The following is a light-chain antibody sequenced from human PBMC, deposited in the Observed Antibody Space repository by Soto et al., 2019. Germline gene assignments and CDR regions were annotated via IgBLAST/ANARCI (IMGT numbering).Light chain of an antibody. CDR1: SSDVGGYNY. V-gene: IGLV2-14*01. CDR2: DVS. Sequence: QSVLTQPASVSGSPGQSITISCTGTSSDVGGYNYVSWYQQHPGKAPKLIIYDVSNRPSGVSNRFSGSKSGNTASLTISGLQAEDEADYHCSSYTRSSTHVVFGGGTKLTVL. CDR3: SSYTRSSTHVV. J-gene: IGLJ2*01.